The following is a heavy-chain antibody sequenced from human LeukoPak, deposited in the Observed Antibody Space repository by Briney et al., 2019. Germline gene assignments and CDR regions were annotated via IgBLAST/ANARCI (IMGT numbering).Heavy chain of an antibody. D-gene: IGHD3-10*01. V-gene: IGHV4-59*01. CDR1: GGSISSYY. J-gene: IGHJ4*02. Sequence: NPSETLSLTCTVSGGSISSYYWSWIRQPPGKGLEWIGYIYYSGSTNYNPSLKSRVTISVDTSKNQFSLKLSSVTAADTAVYYCARGRELLPYWGQGTLVTVSS. CDR3: ARGRELLPY. CDR2: IYYSGST.